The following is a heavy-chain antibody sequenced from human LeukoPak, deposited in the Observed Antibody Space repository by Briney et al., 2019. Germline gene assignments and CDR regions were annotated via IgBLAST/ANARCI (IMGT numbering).Heavy chain of an antibody. CDR2: IRSKTHGGTT. CDR1: GFTFGDYP. CDR3: TSSYRSGWYGQY. D-gene: IGHD6-19*01. J-gene: IGHJ4*02. V-gene: IGHV3-49*03. Sequence: PGRSLRLSCTASGFTFGDYPITWSRQAPGKGLEWVGFIRSKTHGGTTEYAASVKGRFTISGDDSKNIAYLQMNSLKTEDTAMYYCTSSYRSGWYGQYWGQGTLVTVSS.